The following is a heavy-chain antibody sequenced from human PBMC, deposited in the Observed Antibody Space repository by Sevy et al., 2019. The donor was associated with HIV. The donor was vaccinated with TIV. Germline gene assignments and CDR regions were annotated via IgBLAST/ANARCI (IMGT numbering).Heavy chain of an antibody. CDR1: VFTFSDYY. D-gene: IGHD3-3*01. V-gene: IGHV3-11*01. Sequence: GGSLRLSCAASVFTFSDYYMSWIRQAPGKGLEWVSYISSSGSTIYYADSVKGRFTISRDNAKNSLYLQMNSLRAEDTAVYYCARDGLDFWSGRYYYYGMDVWGQGTTVTVSS. J-gene: IGHJ6*02. CDR3: ARDGLDFWSGRYYYYGMDV. CDR2: ISSSGSTI.